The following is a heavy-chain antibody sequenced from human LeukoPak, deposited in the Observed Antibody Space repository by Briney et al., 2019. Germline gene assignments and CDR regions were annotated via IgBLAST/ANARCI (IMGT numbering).Heavy chain of an antibody. D-gene: IGHD3-22*01. CDR3: ARDPLYYYDSSGSVY. CDR1: GFTFSIYS. Sequence: GGSLRLSCAASGFTFSIYSLNWVRQAPEKGLEWVSYISSSSSTIYYADSVKGRFTISRDNAKNSLYLQMNSLRAEDTAVYYCARDPLYYYDSSGSVYWGQGTLVTVSS. J-gene: IGHJ4*02. CDR2: ISSSSSTI. V-gene: IGHV3-48*04.